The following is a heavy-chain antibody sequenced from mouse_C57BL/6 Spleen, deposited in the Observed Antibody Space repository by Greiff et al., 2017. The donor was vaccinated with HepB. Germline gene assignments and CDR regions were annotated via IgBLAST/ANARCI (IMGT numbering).Heavy chain of an antibody. CDR3: ARIKKIVATYIDY. Sequence: QVQLQQPGAELVKAGASVKMSCKASGYTFTSYWMHWVKQRLGQGLEWFAETNPTNGRTYYNEKFKSKATLTVDKSSSTAYMLLSGPTFEDTAVYYGARIKKIVATYIDYWVQGTTLTVSS. CDR1: GYTFTSYW. D-gene: IGHD1-1*01. V-gene: IGHV1S81*02. CDR2: TNPTNGRT. J-gene: IGHJ2*01.